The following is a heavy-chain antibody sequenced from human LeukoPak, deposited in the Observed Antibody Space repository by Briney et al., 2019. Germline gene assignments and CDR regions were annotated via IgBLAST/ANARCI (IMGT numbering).Heavy chain of an antibody. D-gene: IGHD3-22*01. CDR1: GFTFSDYY. CDR2: ISSSGSTI. Sequence: PGGSLRLSCAASGFTFSDYYVSWIRQAPGKGLEWVSYISSSGSTIYCADSVKGRFTISRDNAKNSLYLQMNSLRAEDTAVYYCATDPDSSGSPNDYWGQGTLVTVSS. V-gene: IGHV3-11*01. J-gene: IGHJ4*02. CDR3: ATDPDSSGSPNDY.